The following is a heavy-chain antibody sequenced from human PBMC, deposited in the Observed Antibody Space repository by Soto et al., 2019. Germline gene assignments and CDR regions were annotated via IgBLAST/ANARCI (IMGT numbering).Heavy chain of an antibody. CDR3: AKGDLKGYSYGSDY. D-gene: IGHD5-18*01. V-gene: IGHV3-23*01. J-gene: IGHJ4*02. CDR2: ISGSGGST. Sequence: PGGSLRLSCAASGFTFSSYAMSWVRQAPGKGLEWVSAISGSGGSTYYADSVKGRFTISRDNSKNTLYLQMNSLRAEDTAVYYCAKGDLKGYSYGSDYWGQGTLVTVSS. CDR1: GFTFSSYA.